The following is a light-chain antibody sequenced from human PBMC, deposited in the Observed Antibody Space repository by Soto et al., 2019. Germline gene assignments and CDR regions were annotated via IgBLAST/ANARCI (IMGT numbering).Light chain of an antibody. CDR3: QQYGSSPLT. V-gene: IGKV3-20*01. CDR1: QSVSSSS. CDR2: GAS. J-gene: IGKJ4*01. Sequence: EIVLTQSPDTLSLSPGERATLSCRASQSVSSSSLAWYQQEPGQAPRLLIYGASSRATGIPDRFSGSGSGTDFTLTISRLEPADFAVYYCQQYGSSPLTFGGGTKVDIK.